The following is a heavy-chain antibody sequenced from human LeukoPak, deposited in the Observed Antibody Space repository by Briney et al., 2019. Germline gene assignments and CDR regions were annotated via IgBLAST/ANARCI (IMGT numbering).Heavy chain of an antibody. CDR2: ISGSGGST. CDR3: AKAWTVNTRGGYFDY. J-gene: IGHJ4*02. D-gene: IGHD4-17*01. Sequence: SGGSLRLSCAASGFTFSSYAMSWVRQALGKGLEWVSAISGSGGSTYYADSVKGRFTISRDNSKNTLYLQMNSLRAEDTAVYYCAKAWTVNTRGGYFDYWGQGTLVTVSS. V-gene: IGHV3-23*01. CDR1: GFTFSSYA.